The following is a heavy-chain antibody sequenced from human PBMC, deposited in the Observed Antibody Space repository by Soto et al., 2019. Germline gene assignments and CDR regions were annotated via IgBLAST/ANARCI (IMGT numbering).Heavy chain of an antibody. CDR3: ARHAIGYDYETPIDY. Sequence: GESLKISCKGSGYSFTSYWISWVRQMPGKGLEWMGRIDPSDSYTNYSPSFQGHVTISADKSISTAYLQWSSLKASDTAMYYCARHAIGYDYETPIDYWGQGTLVTAPQ. D-gene: IGHD5-12*01. J-gene: IGHJ4*02. CDR2: IDPSDSYT. CDR1: GYSFTSYW. V-gene: IGHV5-10-1*01.